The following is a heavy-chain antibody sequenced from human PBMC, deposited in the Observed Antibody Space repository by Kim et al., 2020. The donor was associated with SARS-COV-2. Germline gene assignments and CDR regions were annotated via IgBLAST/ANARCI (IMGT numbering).Heavy chain of an antibody. V-gene: IGHV1-8*01. CDR2: MNPHHHDT. Sequence: ASVKVSCKASGYTFNDFDINWVRQAPGQGLEWMGWMNPHHHDTGYARKFQGRVTMSSDSSISTAYMELSSLRSEDTAVYYCARGPAGRGQCSRGRCYAKGVDSDFWGQGTLVTVS. CDR1: GYTFNDFD. CDR3: ARGPAGRGQCSRGRCYAKGVDSDF. J-gene: IGHJ4*02. D-gene: IGHD2-15*01.